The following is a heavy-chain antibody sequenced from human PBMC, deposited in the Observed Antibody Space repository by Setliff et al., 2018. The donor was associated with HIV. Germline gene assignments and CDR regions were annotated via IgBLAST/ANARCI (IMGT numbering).Heavy chain of an antibody. CDR2: IKSKNDGGAT. V-gene: IGHV3-15*01. J-gene: IGHJ3*02. CDR1: GLIFSSYE. Sequence: PGGSLRLSCAASGLIFSSYEMNWVRQAPGKGLEWVGRIKSKNDGGATDYVAPVKGRFTISRDDSKNTLYLQMNSLETEDTAVYYCTTDRVGGRTTWYRIGAFEIWGQGTMVT. D-gene: IGHD1-26*01. CDR3: TTDRVGGRTTWYRIGAFEI.